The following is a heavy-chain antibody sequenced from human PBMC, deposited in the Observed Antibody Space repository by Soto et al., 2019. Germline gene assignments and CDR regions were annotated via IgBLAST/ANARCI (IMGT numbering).Heavy chain of an antibody. J-gene: IGHJ5*02. CDR3: ARDSKGGRSNYP. V-gene: IGHV1-69*08. CDR1: GGTFSSYT. Sequence: QVQLVQSGAEVKKPGSSVKVSCKASGGTFSSYTISWVRQAPGQGLEWMGRIIPILGIANSAQKFQGRVTITADKSTSTAYMELSSLRSEDTAVYYCARDSKGGRSNYPWGQGTLVTVSS. CDR2: IIPILGIA. D-gene: IGHD4-4*01.